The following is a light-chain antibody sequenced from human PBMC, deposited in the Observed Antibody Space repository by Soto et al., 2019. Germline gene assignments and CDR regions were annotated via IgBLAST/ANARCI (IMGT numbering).Light chain of an antibody. CDR3: QQYHIWPSWT. J-gene: IGKJ1*01. V-gene: IGKV3-15*01. CDR1: QSVSLS. CDR2: GAS. Sequence: EIVLTQSPATLSVSLGDSATLSCRASQSVSLSLAWYQMRPGQPPRLLIYGASTWPTDIPARFSGSGSGTDFTLTISSLQSEDFAVYFCQQYHIWPSWTFGQGNKVELK.